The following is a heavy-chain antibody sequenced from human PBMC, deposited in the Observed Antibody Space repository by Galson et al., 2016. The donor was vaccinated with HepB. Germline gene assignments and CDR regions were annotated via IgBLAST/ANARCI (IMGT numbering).Heavy chain of an antibody. D-gene: IGHD3-3*01. J-gene: IGHJ4*02. CDR1: GPTLSDSS. CDR3: ATHHDFEWRGFFDY. CDR2: FDPEEGET. V-gene: IGHV1-24*01. Sequence: SVKVSCKVSGPTLSDSSIHWVRQAPGKGFEWMGGFDPEEGETIYAQNFQGRVTMTEDTSTDIAYMELSGLKSEDSAIYYCATHHDFEWRGFFDYWGQGTLVSVAS.